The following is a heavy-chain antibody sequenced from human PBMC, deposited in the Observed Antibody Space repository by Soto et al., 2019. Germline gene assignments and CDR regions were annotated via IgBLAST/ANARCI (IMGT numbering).Heavy chain of an antibody. CDR1: GFTFSSYS. D-gene: IGHD1-26*01. V-gene: IGHV3-48*02. CDR3: ARDQATWELRVYFDY. CDR2: ISSSSSTI. Sequence: SLRLSCAASGFTFSSYSMNWVRQAPGKGLEWVSYISSSSSTIYYADSVKGRFTISRDNAKNSLYLQMNGLRDEDTAVYYCARDQATWELRVYFDYWGQGTLVTVSS. J-gene: IGHJ4*02.